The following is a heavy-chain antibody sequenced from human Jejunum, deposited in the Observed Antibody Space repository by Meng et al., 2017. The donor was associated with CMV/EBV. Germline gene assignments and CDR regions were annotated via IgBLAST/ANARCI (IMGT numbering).Heavy chain of an antibody. V-gene: IGHV3-23*01. D-gene: IGHD3-16*01. Sequence: VDSGFSFSNYTMSWVRQAPGRGLEWVSGISSSGGSTYDADSVKGRFSISRDNSRNTLYLQMMSLRADDTAVYYCAGGGPAIYSPFDPWGQGTLVTVSS. CDR3: AGGGPAIYSPFDP. J-gene: IGHJ5*02. CDR1: GFSFSNYT. CDR2: ISSSGGST.